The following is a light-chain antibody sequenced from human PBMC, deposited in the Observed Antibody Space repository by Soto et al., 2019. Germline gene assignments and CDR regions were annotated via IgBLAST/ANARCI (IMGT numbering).Light chain of an antibody. Sequence: QSALTQPASVSGSPGQSITISCTGTSSDVGGYNYVSWYQQHPGKAPQLMIYEVSNRPSGVSNRFSGAKSGNTASLTISGLQAEDEADYYCSSYTSSSTNVFGPGTKLTVL. CDR3: SSYTSSSTNV. CDR2: EVS. CDR1: SSDVGGYNY. J-gene: IGLJ1*01. V-gene: IGLV2-14*01.